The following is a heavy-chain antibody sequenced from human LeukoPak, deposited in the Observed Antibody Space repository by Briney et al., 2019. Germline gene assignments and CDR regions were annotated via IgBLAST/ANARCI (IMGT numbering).Heavy chain of an antibody. V-gene: IGHV3-9*02. CDR1: GFTSDDYA. D-gene: IGHD1-26*01. CDR2: ISWNSGSI. CDR3: AKDSGSYGGAFDI. J-gene: IGHJ3*02. Sequence: SLRLSCAASGFTSDDYAMHWVRQAPGKGLEWVSGISWNSGSIGYADSVKGRFTISRDNAKNSLYLQMNSLRAEDTALYYCAKDSGSYGGAFDIWGQGTMVTVSS.